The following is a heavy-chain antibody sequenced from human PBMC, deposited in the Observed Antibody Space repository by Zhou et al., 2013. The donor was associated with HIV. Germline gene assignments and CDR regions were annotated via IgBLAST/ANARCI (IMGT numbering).Heavy chain of an antibody. CDR3: VVPTGYTNSNLDF. D-gene: IGHD4-4*01. Sequence: QVQLVQSGAEVKKPGASVKVSCKASGYTLTTSDLHWVRQASGQGLEWMGWINPSTSHTTYAQNFQGRVTMTRNISINTAYMEVNSLRSDDTAMYFCVVPTGYTNSNLDFWGRGTLVTVSS. CDR2: INPSTSHT. CDR1: GYTLTTSD. V-gene: IGHV1-8*01. J-gene: IGHJ4*02.